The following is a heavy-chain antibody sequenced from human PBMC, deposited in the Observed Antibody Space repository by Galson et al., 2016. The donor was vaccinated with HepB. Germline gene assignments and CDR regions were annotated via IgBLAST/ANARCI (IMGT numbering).Heavy chain of an antibody. CDR3: AKVATSGTDFSPYDH. Sequence: SLRLSCAASGFTFSDYYMSWIRQAPGKRLEWISYVSTSGRIVKYAGSVKGRFTISRDNAKDSLYLEMNSLTAEDTAVYYCAKVATSGTDFSPYDHWGQGTLVSVSS. D-gene: IGHD3-3*01. CDR1: GFTFSDYY. J-gene: IGHJ4*02. CDR2: VSTSGRIV. V-gene: IGHV3-11*01.